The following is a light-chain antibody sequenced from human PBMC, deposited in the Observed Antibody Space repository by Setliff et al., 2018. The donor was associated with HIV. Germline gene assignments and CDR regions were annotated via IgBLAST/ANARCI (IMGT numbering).Light chain of an antibody. V-gene: IGLV1-40*01. CDR3: QSYDSSLSGYV. CDR1: SSNIGAGFD. Sequence: SVLTQPPSVSGAPGQRVTISCTGSSSNIGAGFDVHWYQQFPGTAPKLLIYSFTHRPSGVPDRFSGSKSGTSASLAIAGLQAEDEADYYCQSYDSSLSGYVFGTGTKVTVL. J-gene: IGLJ1*01. CDR2: SFT.